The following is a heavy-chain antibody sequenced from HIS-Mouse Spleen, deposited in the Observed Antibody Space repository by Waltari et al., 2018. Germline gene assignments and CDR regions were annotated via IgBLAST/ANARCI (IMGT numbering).Heavy chain of an antibody. CDR2: ISYDGSNK. V-gene: IGHV3-30*04. Sequence: QVQLVESGGGVVQPGRSLRLPCAASGFTFSSYARHWVRQAPGKGLEWVAVISYDGSNKYYADSVKGRFTISRDNSKNTLYLQMNSLRAEDTDVYYCARGGIAARPKAFDIWGRETMVTVSS. CDR3: ARGGIAARPKAFDI. J-gene: IGHJ3*02. D-gene: IGHD6-6*01. CDR1: GFTFSSYA.